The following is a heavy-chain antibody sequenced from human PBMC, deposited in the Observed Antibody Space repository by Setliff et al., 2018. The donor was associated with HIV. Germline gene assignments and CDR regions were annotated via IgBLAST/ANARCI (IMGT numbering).Heavy chain of an antibody. CDR3: AKRRVCNTSCYIVDYMDV. CDR1: GFTLSDHY. CDR2: IRNKANSFTI. V-gene: IGHV3-72*01. D-gene: IGHD2-21*01. J-gene: IGHJ6*03. Sequence: LRLSCAASGFTLSDHYMDWVRQAPGKGLEWVGRIRNKANSFTIEYAASVKGRFTISKDESKNLLFLQMNSLKTEDTAVYYCAKRRVCNTSCYIVDYMDVWGKGTTVTVSS.